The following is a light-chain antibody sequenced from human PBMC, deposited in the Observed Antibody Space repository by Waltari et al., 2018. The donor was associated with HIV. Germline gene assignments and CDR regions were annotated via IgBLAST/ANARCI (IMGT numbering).Light chain of an antibody. CDR1: SCNIGAGYD. Sequence: QSVLTHPPSVSGAPGQRVTISCTGSSCNIGAGYDVHSFQQLPGTAPKLLIYGNTNRPSGVPDRFSGSKSGTSASLAITGLQAEDEADYYCQSYDSGLSAYVFGTGTKVTVL. CDR3: QSYDSGLSAYV. J-gene: IGLJ1*01. V-gene: IGLV1-40*01. CDR2: GNT.